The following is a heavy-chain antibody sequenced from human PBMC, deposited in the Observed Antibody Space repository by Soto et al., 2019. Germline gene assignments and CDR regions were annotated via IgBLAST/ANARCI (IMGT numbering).Heavy chain of an antibody. D-gene: IGHD3-10*01. CDR1: GFVFKDSS. V-gene: IGHV3-73*01. J-gene: IGHJ4*02. Sequence: EVLLVESGGGLVQPGGSLKLSCEASGFVFKDSSIHWVRQASGKGLEWVGRIRDRAYNYETAYAASVKGRFTISRDDSNNKAYLQMDSLKTEATAIYYCTRLISAAQDYWGQGTLVTVSS. CDR2: IRDRAYNYET. CDR3: TRLISAAQDY.